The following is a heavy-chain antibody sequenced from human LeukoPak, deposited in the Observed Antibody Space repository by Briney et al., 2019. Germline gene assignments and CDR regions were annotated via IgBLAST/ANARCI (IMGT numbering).Heavy chain of an antibody. CDR1: GFTFSSYW. J-gene: IGHJ3*02. Sequence: GGSLRLSCAASGFTFSSYWMHWVRQAPGKGLVWVSRTSSDGSSTSYADSVKGRFTISRDNAKNTLYLQMNSLRAEDTAVYYCARDRVLLWFGELSIDAFDIWGQGTMVTVSS. D-gene: IGHD3-10*01. CDR2: TSSDGSST. CDR3: ARDRVLLWFGELSIDAFDI. V-gene: IGHV3-74*01.